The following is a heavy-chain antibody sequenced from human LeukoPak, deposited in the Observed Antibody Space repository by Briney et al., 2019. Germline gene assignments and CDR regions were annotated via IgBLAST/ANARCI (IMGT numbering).Heavy chain of an antibody. V-gene: IGHV1-69*02. Sequence: ASVQVSCKASGGTFSSYTISWVRQAPGQGLEWMGRIIPILGIANYAQKFQGRVTITADKSTSTAYMELSSLRSEDTAVYYCARGNGIFGVVSDYWGQGTLVTVSS. D-gene: IGHD3-3*01. CDR3: ARGNGIFGVVSDY. CDR1: GGTFSSYT. J-gene: IGHJ4*02. CDR2: IIPILGIA.